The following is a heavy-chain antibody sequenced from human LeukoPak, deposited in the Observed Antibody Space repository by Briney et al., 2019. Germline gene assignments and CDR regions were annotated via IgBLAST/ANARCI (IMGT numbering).Heavy chain of an antibody. CDR2: ITGSGGNT. D-gene: IGHD5-24*01. Sequence: GGSLRLSCAASGFTFSSYAMSWVRQAPGKGLEWVSGITGSGGNTYYADSVKGRFTISRDNSKNTLYLQMSSLRAEDPAKKYRAKSPPTRWECNTPLPGDYWGQGTLVTVSS. V-gene: IGHV3-23*01. CDR3: AKSPPTRWECNTPLPGDY. J-gene: IGHJ4*02. CDR1: GFTFSSYA.